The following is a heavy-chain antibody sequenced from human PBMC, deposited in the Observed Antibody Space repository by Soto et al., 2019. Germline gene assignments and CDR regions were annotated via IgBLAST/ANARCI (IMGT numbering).Heavy chain of an antibody. CDR1: GGTFSSYT. V-gene: IGHV1-69*02. J-gene: IGHJ4*02. CDR2: IIPILGIA. D-gene: IGHD2-2*02. CDR3: AMEYCSSTSCYRDY. Sequence: QVQLVQSGAEVKKPGSSVKVSCKASGGTFSSYTISWVRQAPGQGLEWMGRIIPILGIANYAQKFQGRVTITADKTTSRAHMDLSSLRSEDTAVYYCAMEYCSSTSCYRDYWGQGTLVTVAS.